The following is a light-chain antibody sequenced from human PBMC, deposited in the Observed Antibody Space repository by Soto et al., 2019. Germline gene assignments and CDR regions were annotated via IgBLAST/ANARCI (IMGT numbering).Light chain of an antibody. Sequence: QSALTQPASVSGSPGQSITISCTGTSSDVGGYNYVSWYQQHPGKAPKLMIYEVSNRPSGVSNLFSGSKSGNTASLTISGLQAEDEADYYCSSYTSSSTLVFGTGTQLTVL. CDR1: SSDVGGYNY. V-gene: IGLV2-14*01. CDR2: EVS. CDR3: SSYTSSSTLV. J-gene: IGLJ1*01.